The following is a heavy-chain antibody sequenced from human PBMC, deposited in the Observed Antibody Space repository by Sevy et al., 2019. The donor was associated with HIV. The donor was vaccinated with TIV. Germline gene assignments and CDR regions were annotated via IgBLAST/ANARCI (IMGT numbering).Heavy chain of an antibody. CDR2: IYPDDSDT. Sequence: GESLKISCKGSGYSFTSHWIGWVRHMPGKGLEWMGIIYPDDSDTRYSPSFEGQVTFSADKSISTAYLQWSSPKTSDTAMYYCATSRSGYFDSSGYHIYWGQGTLVTVSS. V-gene: IGHV5-51*01. CDR3: ATSRSGYFDSSGYHIY. CDR1: GYSFTSHW. D-gene: IGHD3-22*01. J-gene: IGHJ4*02.